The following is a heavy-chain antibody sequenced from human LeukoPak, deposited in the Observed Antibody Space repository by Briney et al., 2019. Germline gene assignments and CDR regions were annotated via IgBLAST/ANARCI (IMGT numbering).Heavy chain of an antibody. CDR1: GFTFSSYS. CDR2: ISTSSSSI. J-gene: IGHJ6*03. V-gene: IGHV3-48*01. D-gene: IGHD2-2*01. Sequence: PGGSLRLSCAASGFTFSSYSMNWVRQAPGKGLEWVSYISTSSSSIYYADSVKGRFTISRDTDKNSLYLQMNSLRAEDTAAYYCAREISGDIVVVPAAKLTQRYSYYYMDVWGKGTTVTVSS. CDR3: AREISGDIVVVPAAKLTQRYSYYYMDV.